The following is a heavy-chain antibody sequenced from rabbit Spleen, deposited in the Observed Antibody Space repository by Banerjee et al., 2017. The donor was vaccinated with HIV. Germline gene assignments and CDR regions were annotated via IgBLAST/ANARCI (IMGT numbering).Heavy chain of an antibody. J-gene: IGHJ4*01. D-gene: IGHD2-1*01. CDR1: GIDFSSYYW. V-gene: IGHV1S45*01. Sequence: QEQLEESGGGLVKPVGSLTLTCKASGIDFSSYYWICWVRQAPGKGLEWIGCIGTGSSATGYASWAKGRFTISKTSSTTVTLQMTSLTAADTATYFCARDTDDEYGDWADLYLWGPGTLVTVS. CDR3: ARDTDDEYGDWADLYL. CDR2: IGTGSSAT.